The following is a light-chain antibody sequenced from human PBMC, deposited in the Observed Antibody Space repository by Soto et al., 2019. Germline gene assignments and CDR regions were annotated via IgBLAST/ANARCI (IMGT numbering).Light chain of an antibody. J-gene: IGKJ1*01. Sequence: DIQMTQSPSTLSASVGDRVTITCRASQSISDWLACYQQKPGKAPKLLIYKASSLESGVPSRFSGSGSGTDFTLTISSLQPDDFATYYCQQYNSYSRTFGQGTKVEV. CDR3: QQYNSYSRT. CDR2: KAS. V-gene: IGKV1-5*03. CDR1: QSISDW.